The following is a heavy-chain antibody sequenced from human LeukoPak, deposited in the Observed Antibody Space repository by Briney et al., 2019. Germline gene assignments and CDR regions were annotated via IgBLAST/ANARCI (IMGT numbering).Heavy chain of an antibody. Sequence: SETLSLTCTVSGGSISSSNYYWGWIRQPPGKGLEWIGSIYYSGSTYYNPSLKSRVTISVDTSKNQFSLKLSSVTAADTAVYYCARVSYGTVAGTSAFDYWGQGTLVTVSS. V-gene: IGHV4-39*07. CDR3: ARVSYGTVAGTSAFDY. D-gene: IGHD6-19*01. CDR2: IYYSGST. CDR1: GGSISSSNYY. J-gene: IGHJ4*02.